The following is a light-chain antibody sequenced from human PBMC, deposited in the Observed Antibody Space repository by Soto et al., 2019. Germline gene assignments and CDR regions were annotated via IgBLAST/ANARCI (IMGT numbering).Light chain of an antibody. CDR2: EVS. CDR1: SSDIGASNY. J-gene: IGLJ3*02. CDR3: TSYTSSTTWV. Sequence: QSVLTQPASVSGSPGQSITVSCTGTSSDIGASNYLSWYQQHPGKAPKLIISEVSNRPSGVSNRFSGSKSGSTASLTISGLQAEDEADYYCTSYTSSTTWVFGGGTKLTVL. V-gene: IGLV2-14*01.